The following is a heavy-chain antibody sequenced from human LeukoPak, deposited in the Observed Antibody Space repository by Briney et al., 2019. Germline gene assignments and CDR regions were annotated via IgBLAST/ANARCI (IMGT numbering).Heavy chain of an antibody. V-gene: IGHV1-46*01. D-gene: IGHD4-11*01. CDR2: INPSGGST. CDR1: GYTFSSYY. Sequence: ASVKVSCKASGYTFSSYYMHWVRQAPGQGLEWMGIINPSGGSTGYAQKFQGRVTMTRDTSTSTVYMELSSLRSEDTAVYYCARDQPGHSSDYYGMDVWGQGTTVTVSS. CDR3: ARDQPGHSSDYYGMDV. J-gene: IGHJ6*02.